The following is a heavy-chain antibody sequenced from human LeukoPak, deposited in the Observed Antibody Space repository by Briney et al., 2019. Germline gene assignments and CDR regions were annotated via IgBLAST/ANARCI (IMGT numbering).Heavy chain of an antibody. CDR2: IWYDGSNK. D-gene: IGHD3/OR15-3a*01. J-gene: IGHJ6*02. CDR1: GFTFSSYG. V-gene: IGHV3-33*01. CDR3: ARDRRSAFGPGGVFYGMDV. Sequence: PGRSLRLSCAASGFTFSSYGMHWVRQAPGKGLEWVAVIWYDGSNKYYADSVKGRFTISRDNSKNTLYLQMNSLRAEDTAVYYCARDRRSAFGPGGVFYGMDVWGQGTTVTVSS.